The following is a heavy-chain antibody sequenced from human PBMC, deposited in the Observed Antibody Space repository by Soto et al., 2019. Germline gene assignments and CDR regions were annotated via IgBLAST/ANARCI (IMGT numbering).Heavy chain of an antibody. CDR1: GGSFSGYY. J-gene: IGHJ4*02. Sequence: PSETLSLTCAVYGGSFSGYYWSWIRQPPGKGLEWIGEINHSGSTNYNPSLKSRVTISVDTSKNQFSLKLSSVTAADTAVYYCARGQYSSSGNFDYRGQGTLVTVSS. CDR3: ARGQYSSSGNFDY. D-gene: IGHD6-6*01. V-gene: IGHV4-34*01. CDR2: INHSGST.